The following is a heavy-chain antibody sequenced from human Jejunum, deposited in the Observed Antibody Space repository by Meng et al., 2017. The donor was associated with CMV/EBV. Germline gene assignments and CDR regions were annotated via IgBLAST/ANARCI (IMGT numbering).Heavy chain of an antibody. CDR2: IGSSGRTI. Sequence: GFTFSSYAMNWVRQAPGRGLEWVSFIGSSGRTIYFADSVKDRFTISRDNAKNSLYLQMNNLTVEDTAMYYCTRGGWRYSFGSFDYWGQGALVTVSS. CDR3: TRGGWRYSFGSFDY. V-gene: IGHV3-21*01. D-gene: IGHD5-18*01. J-gene: IGHJ4*02. CDR1: GFTFSSYA.